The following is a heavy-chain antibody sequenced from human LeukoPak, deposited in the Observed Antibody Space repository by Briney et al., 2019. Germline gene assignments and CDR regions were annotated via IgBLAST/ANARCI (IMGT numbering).Heavy chain of an antibody. J-gene: IGHJ4*02. CDR2: ISFDGSKQ. D-gene: IGHD6-13*01. Sequence: GGSLRLSCAASGFTFSSYGMTWVRQAPGKGLEWVAVISFDGSKQYYADSVKGRFTIPRDNSKNTLYLQMNSLGAEDTAVYYCAKEDSSRRIDYWGQGTLVTVSS. CDR3: AKEDSSRRIDY. V-gene: IGHV3-30*18. CDR1: GFTFSSYG.